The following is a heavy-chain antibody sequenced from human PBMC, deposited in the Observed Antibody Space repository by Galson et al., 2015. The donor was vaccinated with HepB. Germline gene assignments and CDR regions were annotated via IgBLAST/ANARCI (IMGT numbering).Heavy chain of an antibody. Sequence: SLRLSCAASGFTFSSYGMHWVRQAPGKGLEWVAVISYDGSNKYYADSVKGRFTISRDNSKNTLYLQMNSLRAEDTAVYYCAKDWFASSTSLDYWGQGTLVTVSS. CDR3: AKDWFASSTSLDY. D-gene: IGHD2-2*01. V-gene: IGHV3-30*18. CDR2: ISYDGSNK. CDR1: GFTFSSYG. J-gene: IGHJ4*02.